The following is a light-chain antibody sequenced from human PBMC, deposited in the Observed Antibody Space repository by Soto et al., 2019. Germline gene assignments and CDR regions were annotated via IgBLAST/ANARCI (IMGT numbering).Light chain of an antibody. J-gene: IGLJ2*01. CDR2: DVS. CDR1: SSDVGGYNY. Sequence: LTQPASVSGSPGQSITISCTGTSSDVGGYNYVSWYQQHPGKAPKLMIYDVSNRPSGVSNRFSGSKSGNTASLTISGLQAEDEADYYCSSYTSSSTLFGGGTKLTVL. CDR3: SSYTSSSTL. V-gene: IGLV2-14*01.